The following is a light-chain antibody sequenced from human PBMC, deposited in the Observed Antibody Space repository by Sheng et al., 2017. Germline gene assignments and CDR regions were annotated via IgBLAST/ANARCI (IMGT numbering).Light chain of an antibody. CDR1: QRISNW. V-gene: IGKV1-5*03. J-gene: IGKJ1*01. CDR3: QHYNNFPWT. CDR2: KAS. Sequence: DIQMTQSPSTLSASLGDRVTITCRASQRISNWLAWYQHKPGKAPNLLIYKASTLESGVPSRFSGSGSGTDFTLTISSLQPDDFATYYCQHYNNFPWTFGQGTKVGNQT.